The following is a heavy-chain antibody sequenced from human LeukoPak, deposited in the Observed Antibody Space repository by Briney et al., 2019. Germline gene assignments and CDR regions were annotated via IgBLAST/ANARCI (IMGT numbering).Heavy chain of an antibody. CDR3: ARGASTGDEDCRSTSCTLDY. CDR1: GYSFTSYW. Sequence: GESLKISCKGSGYSFTSYWIGWVRQLPGKGLEWMGIIYPGDTDTRYSPSFQGQVTISADKSISTAYLQWSSLKASDTAMYYCARGASTGDEDCRSTSCTLDYWGQGTLVTVSS. V-gene: IGHV5-51*01. CDR2: IYPGDTDT. D-gene: IGHD2-2*01. J-gene: IGHJ4*02.